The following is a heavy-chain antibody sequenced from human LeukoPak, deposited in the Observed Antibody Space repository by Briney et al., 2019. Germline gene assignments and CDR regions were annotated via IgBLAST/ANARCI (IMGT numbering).Heavy chain of an antibody. Sequence: QPGRSLRLSCSASGFTFSSYGMHWVRQAPGKGLEWVAVISYDGSNKYYADSVKGRFTISRDNSKNTLYLQMNSLRAEDTAVYYCAKTIPPYKAAAGGVDYWGQGTLVTVSS. CDR3: AKTIPPYKAAAGGVDY. J-gene: IGHJ4*02. D-gene: IGHD6-13*01. CDR1: GFTFSSYG. CDR2: ISYDGSNK. V-gene: IGHV3-30*18.